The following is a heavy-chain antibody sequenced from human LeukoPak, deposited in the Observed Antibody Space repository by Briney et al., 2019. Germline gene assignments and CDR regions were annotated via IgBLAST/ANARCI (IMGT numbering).Heavy chain of an antibody. CDR3: AKDSSSSCIDY. J-gene: IGHJ4*02. CDR1: GFTFRSFA. V-gene: IGHV3-30-3*01. Sequence: GGSLRLSCTASGFTFRSFAIHWVRQAPGKGLEWVAVISYDGNDRYYADSVKGRFTISRDNSKNTLYLQMNGLRAEDTAVYYCAKDSSSSCIDYWGQGTLVTVSS. D-gene: IGHD6-13*01. CDR2: ISYDGNDR.